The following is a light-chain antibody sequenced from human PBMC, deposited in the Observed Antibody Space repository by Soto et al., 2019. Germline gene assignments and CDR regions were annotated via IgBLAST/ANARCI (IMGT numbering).Light chain of an antibody. CDR2: DAS. CDR1: QTISTW. J-gene: IGKJ1*01. CDR3: LQHNSYPLT. Sequence: DIQVTQSPPTLSASVGDRVTITCRASQTISTWMAWYQQKPGKAPKLLVYDASTLQSGVPSRFSGSGSGTEFTLTISSLQPEDFATYYCLQHNSYPLTFGQGTKVDIK. V-gene: IGKV1-5*01.